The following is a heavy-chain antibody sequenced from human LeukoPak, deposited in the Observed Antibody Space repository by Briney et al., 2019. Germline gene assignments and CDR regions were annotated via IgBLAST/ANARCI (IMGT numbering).Heavy chain of an antibody. J-gene: IGHJ4*02. CDR1: GFNFGDAS. CDR3: SRDGLDYYGSGSYRGFDY. V-gene: IGHV3-49*04. CDR2: IRSKVYGGTT. Sequence: GGSLRLSCTASGFNFGDASMNWVRQAPGKGLEWVGFIRSKVYGGTTEYAASVKGRFTISRDDSKSIAYLQIHSLQSEDTAVYYCSRDGLDYYGSGSYRGFDYWGQGTLVTVSS. D-gene: IGHD3-10*01.